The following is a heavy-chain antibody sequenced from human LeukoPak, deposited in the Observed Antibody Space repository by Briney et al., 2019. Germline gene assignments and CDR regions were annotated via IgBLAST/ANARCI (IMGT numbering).Heavy chain of an antibody. D-gene: IGHD1-26*01. CDR3: ARDPYSGSQGHFDY. CDR1: GFTFSSYG. CDR2: IWYDGSNK. V-gene: IGHV3-33*01. Sequence: PGGSLRLSCAASGFTFSSYGIHWVRQAPGKGLEWVAVIWYDGSNKYYADSVKGRFTISRDNSKNTLYLQMNSLRAEDTAVYYCARDPYSGSQGHFDYWGQGTLVTVSS. J-gene: IGHJ4*02.